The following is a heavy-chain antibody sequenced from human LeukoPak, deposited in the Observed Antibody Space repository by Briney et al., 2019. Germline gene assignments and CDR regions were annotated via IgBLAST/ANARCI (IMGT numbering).Heavy chain of an antibody. CDR1: GGTFSSYA. V-gene: IGHV1-69*05. Sequence: SVKVSCKASGGTFSSYAISWVRQAPGQGLEWMGGIIPIFGTANYAQKFQGRVTITTDESTSTAYMELSSLRSEDTAVYYCAKSTYYDFWSGYRSYYYVDVWGKGTTVTVSS. CDR2: IIPIFGTA. CDR3: AKSTYYDFWSGYRSYYYVDV. D-gene: IGHD3-3*01. J-gene: IGHJ6*03.